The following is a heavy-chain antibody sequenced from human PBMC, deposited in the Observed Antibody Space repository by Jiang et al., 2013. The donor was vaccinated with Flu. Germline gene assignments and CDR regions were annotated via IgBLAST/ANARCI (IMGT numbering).Heavy chain of an antibody. J-gene: IGHJ3*02. CDR1: GYSFTSYW. CDR2: IYPGDSDT. D-gene: IGHD6-19*01. CDR3: ARIAVAGPQNDAFDI. Sequence: GAEVKKPGESLKISCKGSGYSFTSYWIGWVRQTPGKGLEWMGIIYPGDSDTRYSPSFQGQVTISADKSISTAYLQWSSLKASDTAMYYCARIAVAGPQNDAFDIWGQGTMVTVSS. V-gene: IGHV5-51*01.